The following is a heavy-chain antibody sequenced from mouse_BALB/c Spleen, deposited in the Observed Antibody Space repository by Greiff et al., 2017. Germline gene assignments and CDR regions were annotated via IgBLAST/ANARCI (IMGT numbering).Heavy chain of an antibody. CDR2: ISDGGSYT. CDR3: ASTARATGAMDY. CDR1: GFTFSDYY. D-gene: IGHD3-2*01. V-gene: IGHV5-4*02. Sequence: EVQLMESGGGLVKPGGSLKFSCAASGFTFSDYYMHWVRQTPEKRLEWVATISDGGSYTYYPDSVKGRFTISRDTATNNLYLQMSSLKSEDTAMYYCASTARATGAMDYWGQGTSVTVSS. J-gene: IGHJ4*01.